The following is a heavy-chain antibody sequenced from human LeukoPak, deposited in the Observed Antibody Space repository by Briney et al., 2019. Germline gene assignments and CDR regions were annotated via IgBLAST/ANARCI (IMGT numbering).Heavy chain of an antibody. V-gene: IGHV3-7*01. Sequence: GGPLRLSCAASGLTFSGHWMSWVRQAPGKGLEWVANINRDGSTIHYVDSVKGRFIVSRDNVKKSLSLQMNSLRAEDTALYYCATLLGDATIYDNWGQGTLVTVSS. CDR2: INRDGSTI. CDR1: GLTFSGHW. CDR3: ATLLGDATIYDN. J-gene: IGHJ4*02. D-gene: IGHD3-16*01.